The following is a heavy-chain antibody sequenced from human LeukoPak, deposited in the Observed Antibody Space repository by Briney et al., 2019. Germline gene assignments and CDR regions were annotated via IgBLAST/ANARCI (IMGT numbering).Heavy chain of an antibody. CDR1: GFTFSSYA. J-gene: IGHJ4*02. D-gene: IGHD3-3*01. CDR2: ISSNGVST. V-gene: IGHV3-64*01. CDR3: ARVSRPLRVVIPDYFDY. Sequence: GGSLRLSCAASGFTFSSYAMHWVRQAPGKGLEYVSAISSNGVSTYYANSVKGRFTISRDNSKNTLYLQMGSLRAEDMAVYYCARVSRPLRVVIPDYFDYWGQGTLVTVSS.